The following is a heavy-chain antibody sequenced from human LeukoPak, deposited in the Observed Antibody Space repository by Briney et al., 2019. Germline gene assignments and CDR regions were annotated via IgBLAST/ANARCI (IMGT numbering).Heavy chain of an antibody. CDR1: SFTFSTFG. V-gene: IGHV3-48*01. D-gene: IGHD3-9*01. CDR3: ARMSTGYYDDY. Sequence: PGGSLRLSCVASSFTFSTFGMNWVRQAPGKGLEWVSYVSSSRTTIYYADSVKGRFTISRDDAKSSLYLQMNSLRAEDTALYYCARMSTGYYDDYWGQGTLVAVSS. J-gene: IGHJ4*02. CDR2: VSSSRTTI.